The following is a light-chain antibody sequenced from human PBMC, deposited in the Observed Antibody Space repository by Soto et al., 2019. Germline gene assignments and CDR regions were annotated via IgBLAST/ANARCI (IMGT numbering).Light chain of an antibody. CDR3: PQSGRT. V-gene: IGKV3-20*01. Sequence: EIVMTQSPDTLSVSPGERAALSCRASESVSGSYIAQYQQKAGQSPRLLISGASNRATGIPDIIVGGAYRTHFTLSIRTQEPSDFAMYYWPQSGRTFGQGTK. J-gene: IGKJ1*01. CDR2: GAS. CDR1: ESVSGSY.